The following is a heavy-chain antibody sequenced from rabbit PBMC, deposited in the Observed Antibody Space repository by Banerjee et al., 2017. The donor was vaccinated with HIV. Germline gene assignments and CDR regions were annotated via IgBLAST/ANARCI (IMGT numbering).Heavy chain of an antibody. D-gene: IGHD1-1*01. V-gene: IGHV1S45*01. CDR2: INTGDGTT. Sequence: QEQLEESGGDLVKPEGSLTLTCKASGLDFSSSYYMCWVRQAPGKGLEWIACINTGDGTTAYAIWAKGRFTISKTTSTTVNMQMTSLTAADTATYFCARHSGSAVFNLWGPGTLVTVS. CDR3: ARHSGSAVFNL. J-gene: IGHJ4*01. CDR1: GLDFSSSYY.